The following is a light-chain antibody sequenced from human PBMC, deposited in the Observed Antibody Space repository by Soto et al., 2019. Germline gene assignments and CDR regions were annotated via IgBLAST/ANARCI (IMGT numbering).Light chain of an antibody. J-gene: IGKJ1*01. CDR3: QQSFTTPRT. CDR1: QSIRHY. CDR2: AAF. Sequence: DIQMTQSPSSLSASVGDRVTITCRASQSIRHYLNWYHQKPGKAPRLLIYAAFSLQSGVPSRFSGSGSGTDFTLTISSLQPEDFATYYCQQSFTTPRTFGQGTKVEIK. V-gene: IGKV1-39*01.